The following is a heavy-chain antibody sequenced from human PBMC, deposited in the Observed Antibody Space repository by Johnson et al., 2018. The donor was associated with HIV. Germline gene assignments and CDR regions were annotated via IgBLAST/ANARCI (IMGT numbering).Heavy chain of an antibody. CDR3: ASRGDCGGDCYSAFDI. Sequence: VQVVESGGGVVQPGRSLRLSCAASGFTFSSYGMHWVRQAPGKGLEWVAVISYDGSNKYYADSVKGRFTISRDNSKNTLYLQMNSLRAEDTAVYYCASRGDCGGDCYSAFDIWGQGTMVTVSS. J-gene: IGHJ3*02. D-gene: IGHD2-21*02. CDR1: GFTFSSYG. CDR2: ISYDGSNK. V-gene: IGHV3-30*03.